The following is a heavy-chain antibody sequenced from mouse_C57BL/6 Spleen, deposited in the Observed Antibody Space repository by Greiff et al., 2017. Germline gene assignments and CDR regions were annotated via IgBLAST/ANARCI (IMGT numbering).Heavy chain of an antibody. CDR2: IDPSDSYT. D-gene: IGHD2-3*01. V-gene: IGHV1-69*01. J-gene: IGHJ1*03. CDR1: GYTFTSYW. Sequence: QVQLKQPGAELVLPGASVKLSCKASGYTFTSYWMHWVKQRPGQGLEWIGEIDPSDSYTNYNQKFKGKSTLTVDKSSSTAYMQLSSLTSEDSAVYYCARSVYDGYYWYFDVWGTGTTGTVSS. CDR3: ARSVYDGYYWYFDV.